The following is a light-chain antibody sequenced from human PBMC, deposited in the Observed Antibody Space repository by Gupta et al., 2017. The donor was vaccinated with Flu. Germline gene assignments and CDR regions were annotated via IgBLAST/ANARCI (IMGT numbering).Light chain of an antibody. CDR3: QQDVSPPVT. Sequence: SLGERATINCKSSQSVLHSSNNKHHLAWYQQKPGQPSKVVIYWASTRESGVPDRFSGSGSGTDFTLTISSLQAEDVAVYYCQQDVSPPVTFGGGTKVEVK. V-gene: IGKV4-1*01. CDR2: WAS. CDR1: QSVLHSSNNKHH. J-gene: IGKJ4*01.